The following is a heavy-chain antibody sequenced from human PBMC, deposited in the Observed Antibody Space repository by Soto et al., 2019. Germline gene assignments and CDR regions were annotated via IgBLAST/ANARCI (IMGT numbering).Heavy chain of an antibody. CDR1: GYNFSAYY. CDR2: INSDSGDT. CDR3: ARDRRASGTYDGMDV. D-gene: IGHD3-10*01. J-gene: IGHJ6*02. Sequence: QVHLVQSGAEVKKPGASVKVSCETSGYNFSAYYIHWVRQTPGQGLEWMGWINSDSGDTTYAQKFQGRVTMTRDMSTSVAYMELSLLTPDDRAVYYCARDRRASGTYDGMDVWGQGTPVAVS. V-gene: IGHV1-2*02.